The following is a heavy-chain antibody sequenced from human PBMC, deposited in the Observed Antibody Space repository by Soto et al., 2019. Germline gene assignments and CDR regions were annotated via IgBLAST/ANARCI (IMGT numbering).Heavy chain of an antibody. D-gene: IGHD5-18*01. Sequence: QVQLLQSGAEVKKPGSSVKVSCKASGGTFSNYAITWVRQAPGQGLEWLGRIIPIFGSTNFAQKFQGRVTLTAAESTTTVDMELSSLRSDDTAVYFCAKDGGKDGYFGNWFDPWGQGTLVTVSS. V-gene: IGHV1-69*15. CDR2: IIPIFGST. CDR3: AKDGGKDGYFGNWFDP. J-gene: IGHJ5*02. CDR1: GGTFSNYA.